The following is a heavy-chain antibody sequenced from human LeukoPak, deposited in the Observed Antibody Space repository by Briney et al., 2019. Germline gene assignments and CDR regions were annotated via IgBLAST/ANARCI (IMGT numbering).Heavy chain of an antibody. V-gene: IGHV3-23*01. CDR3: AKERNRCSSTSCYGNFDY. CDR1: GFTFSSYE. J-gene: IGHJ4*02. Sequence: GGSLRLSCAASGFTFSSYEMNWVRQAPGKGLEWVSAISGSGGSTYYADSVKGRFTISRDNSKNTLYLQMNSLRAEDTAVYYCAKERNRCSSTSCYGNFDYWGQGTLVTVSS. D-gene: IGHD2-2*01. CDR2: ISGSGGST.